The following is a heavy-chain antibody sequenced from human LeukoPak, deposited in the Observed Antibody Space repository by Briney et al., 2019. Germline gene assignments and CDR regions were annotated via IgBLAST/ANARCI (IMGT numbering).Heavy chain of an antibody. D-gene: IGHD3-10*01. CDR1: GGSFSGYY. J-gene: IGHJ4*02. Sequence: PSETLSLTCAVYGGSFSGYYWSWIRQPPGKGLEWIGEINHSGSTSYNPSLKGRVTISVDTSKNQFSLKLSSVTAADTAVYYCARVVRSRGLGHWGQGTLVTVSS. CDR2: INHSGST. CDR3: ARVVRSRGLGH. V-gene: IGHV4-34*01.